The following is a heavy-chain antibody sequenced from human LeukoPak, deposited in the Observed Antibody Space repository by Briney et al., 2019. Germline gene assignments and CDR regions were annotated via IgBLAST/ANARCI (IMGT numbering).Heavy chain of an antibody. CDR3: ARKGSGWYEDNWFDP. Sequence: ASVKVSCKASGYTYSSYGISWVRQTPGQGLEWMGWISAYNGDTHYAQKFQGRVTMTRDTSISTAYMELSRLRSDDTAVYYCARKGSGWYEDNWFDPWGQGTLVTVSS. CDR1: GYTYSSYG. CDR2: ISAYNGDT. D-gene: IGHD6-19*01. J-gene: IGHJ5*02. V-gene: IGHV1-18*01.